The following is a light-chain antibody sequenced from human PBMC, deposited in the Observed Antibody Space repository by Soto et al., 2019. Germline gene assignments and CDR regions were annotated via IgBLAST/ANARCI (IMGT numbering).Light chain of an antibody. Sequence: ELVITQSPATLSVSPGDRATLSCSSSHNILSRLAWYQHKPGQVPRVLIYDTSIRDAGVPARFSGSGSGTDFTLTISSLQSDDSAVYYCQQYYTWRSITFGQGTRLEN. CDR3: QQYYTWRSIT. CDR1: HNILSR. V-gene: IGKV3-15*01. CDR2: DTS. J-gene: IGKJ5*01.